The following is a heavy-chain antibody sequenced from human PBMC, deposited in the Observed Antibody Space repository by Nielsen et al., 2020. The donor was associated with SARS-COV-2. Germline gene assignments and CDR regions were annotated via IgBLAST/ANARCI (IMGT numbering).Heavy chain of an antibody. J-gene: IGHJ4*02. CDR1: GFTFSSYA. D-gene: IGHD3-10*01. Sequence: GESLKISCAASGFTFSSYAMHWVRQAPGKGLEWVAVISYDGSNKYYADSVKGRFTISRDNSKNTLYLDLNNLRPEDTAVYYCARDWKWFGESGYSWYFEYWGQGTLVTVSS. CDR3: ARDWKWFGESGYSWYFEY. CDR2: ISYDGSNK. V-gene: IGHV3-30-3*01.